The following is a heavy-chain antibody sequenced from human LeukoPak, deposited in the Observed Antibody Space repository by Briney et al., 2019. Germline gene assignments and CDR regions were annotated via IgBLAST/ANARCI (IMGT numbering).Heavy chain of an antibody. V-gene: IGHV4-38-2*02. D-gene: IGHD3-22*01. J-gene: IGHJ3*02. CDR1: GYSISSGYY. CDR3: ASHSSGYLGAFDI. Sequence: SETLSLTCTVSGYSISSGYYWGWIRPPPGKGLEWIGIIYHSGSTYYNPSLKSRVTISVDKSKNQFSLKLSSVTAGDTAVYYCASHSSGYLGAFDICGQGTIVTVSS. CDR2: IYHSGST.